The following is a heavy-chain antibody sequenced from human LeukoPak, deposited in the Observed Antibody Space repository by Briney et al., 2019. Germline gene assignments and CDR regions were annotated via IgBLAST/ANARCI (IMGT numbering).Heavy chain of an antibody. CDR1: GYSISSGYY. V-gene: IGHV4-38-2*01. Sequence: SETLSLTCAVSGYSISSGYYWGWIRQPPGKGLEWIGSIYHSGSTYYNPSLKSRVTISVDTSKTQFSLKLSSVTAADTAVYYCASSGGYYYDSSGYYPDYWGQGTLVTVSS. CDR3: ASSGGYYYDSSGYYPDY. CDR2: IYHSGST. J-gene: IGHJ4*02. D-gene: IGHD3-22*01.